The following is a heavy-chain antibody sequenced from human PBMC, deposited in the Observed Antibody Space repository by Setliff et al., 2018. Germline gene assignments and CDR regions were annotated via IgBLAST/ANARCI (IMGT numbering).Heavy chain of an antibody. Sequence: SETLSLTCIVSGGSVGSGYYWSWIRQSPRKGLEWIGNIYYGGSANYNPSLKSRVTISVDMSKNQFSLRLNSLTAADTATYYCARGNMFDGSGRWLDYWGQGTLVTVSS. J-gene: IGHJ4*02. CDR1: GGSVGSGYY. CDR2: IYYGGSA. V-gene: IGHV4-61*01. CDR3: ARGNMFDGSGRWLDY. D-gene: IGHD3-10*01.